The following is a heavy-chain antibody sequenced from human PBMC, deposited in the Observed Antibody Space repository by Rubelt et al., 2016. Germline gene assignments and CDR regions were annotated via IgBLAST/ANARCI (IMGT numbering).Heavy chain of an antibody. CDR3: ARVRSSPNWDPFDY. Sequence: IGYIYYSGSTNYNPSLKSRVTISVDTSKNQFSLKLSSVTAADTAVYYCARVRSSPNWDPFDYWGQGTLVTVSS. D-gene: IGHD7-27*01. J-gene: IGHJ4*02. CDR2: IYYSGST. V-gene: IGHV4-59*01.